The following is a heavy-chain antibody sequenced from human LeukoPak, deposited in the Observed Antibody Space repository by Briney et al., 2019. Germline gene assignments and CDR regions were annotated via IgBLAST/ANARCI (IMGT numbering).Heavy chain of an antibody. CDR3: ARGSVVRGVIHLDY. D-gene: IGHD3-10*01. V-gene: IGHV4-31*03. CDR1: GGSISSGGYY. Sequence: SETLSLTCTVSGGSISSGGYYWSWIRQHPGKGLEWIGYIYYSGSTYYNPSLKSRVTISVDTSKSQFSLKLSSVTAADTAVYYCARGSVVRGVIHLDYWGQGTLVTVSS. CDR2: IYYSGST. J-gene: IGHJ4*02.